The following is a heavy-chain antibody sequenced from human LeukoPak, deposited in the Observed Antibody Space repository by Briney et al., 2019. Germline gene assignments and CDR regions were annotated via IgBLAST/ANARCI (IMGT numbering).Heavy chain of an antibody. Sequence: AGASLTLSCAASGFTVSTYAMSCVRRTPRKGLEWASAITGGGGSTHSADSVKGRFTISRDNSKNTLYLQINSLRAEDTAGYYCAKDPPTLRWSFGYWGRGTLVTVSS. J-gene: IGHJ4*02. D-gene: IGHD4-23*01. CDR1: GFTVSTYA. CDR2: ITGGGGST. CDR3: AKDPPTLRWSFGY. V-gene: IGHV3-23*01.